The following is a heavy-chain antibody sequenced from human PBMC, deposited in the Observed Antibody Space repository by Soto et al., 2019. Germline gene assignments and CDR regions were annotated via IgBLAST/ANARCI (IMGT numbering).Heavy chain of an antibody. J-gene: IGHJ4*02. Sequence: QVQLQESGPGLVKPSQTLSLTCTVSGGSISSGGYYWSWIRQHPGKGLAWIGYIYYSGSTYYNPTLRSRVTVSVDTSKNQFPLKLSTVTTAATAVYYCARATGSSSAKLDYCGEGTLVTVSS. CDR1: GGSISSGGYY. V-gene: IGHV4-31*03. D-gene: IGHD6-6*01. CDR2: IYYSGST. CDR3: ARATGSSSAKLDY.